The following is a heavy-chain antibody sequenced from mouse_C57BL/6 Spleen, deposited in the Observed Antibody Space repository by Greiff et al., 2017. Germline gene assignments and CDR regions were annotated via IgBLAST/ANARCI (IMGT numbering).Heavy chain of an antibody. J-gene: IGHJ2*01. CDR3: ARSLGRGGFDY. D-gene: IGHD4-1*01. CDR2: IRNKANGYTT. Sequence: DVKLVESGGGLVQPGGSLSLSCAASGFTFTDYYMSWVRQPPGKALEWLGFIRNKANGYTTEYSASVKGRFTISRDNSQSILYLQMNALRAEDSATYYCARSLGRGGFDYWGQGTTLTVSS. V-gene: IGHV7-3*01. CDR1: GFTFTDYY.